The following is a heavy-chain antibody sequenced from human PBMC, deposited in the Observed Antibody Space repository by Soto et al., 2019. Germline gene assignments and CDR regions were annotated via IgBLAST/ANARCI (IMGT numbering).Heavy chain of an antibody. D-gene: IGHD3-22*01. CDR1: GGTFSSYA. CDR2: IIPIFGTA. J-gene: IGHJ5*02. Sequence: QVQLVQSGAEVKKPGSSVKVSCKASGGTFSSYAISWVRQAPGLGLEWMGGIIPIFGTANYAQKFQGRVTITADESTSTAYMELSSLRSEDTAAYYCATTAYYYDSSGYYQNWFDPWGQGTLVTVSS. CDR3: ATTAYYYDSSGYYQNWFDP. V-gene: IGHV1-69*12.